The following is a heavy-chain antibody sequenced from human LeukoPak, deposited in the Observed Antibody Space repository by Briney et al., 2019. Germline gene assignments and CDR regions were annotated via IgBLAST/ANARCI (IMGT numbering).Heavy chain of an antibody. CDR3: ARSDFWSGLYYFDY. J-gene: IGHJ4*02. V-gene: IGHV4-59*01. CDR2: IFYSGTT. D-gene: IGHD3-3*01. CDR1: GGSISSYY. Sequence: SETLSLTCTVSGGSISSYYWTWIRQPPGKGLEWIGHIFYSGTTNYNPSLRSRVTISVHTSKNQSSLKLSSVTAADTAVYYCARSDFWSGLYYFDYWGQGTLVTVSS.